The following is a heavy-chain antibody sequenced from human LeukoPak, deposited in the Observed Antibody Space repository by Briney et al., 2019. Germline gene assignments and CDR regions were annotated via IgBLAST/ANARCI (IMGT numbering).Heavy chain of an antibody. V-gene: IGHV1-8*01. CDR2: MSPDSGYT. CDR3: EIYTGYDSF. Sequence: ASVKVSCKASGYTFTSYEINWVRQATGQGLEWMGWMSPDSGYTGYAQTFQGRVTLTRNTSVSTAFMELSGLRSEDTAVYYCEIYTGYDSFWGQGTLVTVSS. J-gene: IGHJ4*02. CDR1: GYTFTSYE. D-gene: IGHD5-12*01.